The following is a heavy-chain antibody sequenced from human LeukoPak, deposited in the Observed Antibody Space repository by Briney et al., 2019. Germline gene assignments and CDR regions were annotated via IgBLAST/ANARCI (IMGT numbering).Heavy chain of an antibody. V-gene: IGHV3-23*01. CDR3: AKDGGLWVSAHWGDS. J-gene: IGHJ4*02. D-gene: IGHD7-27*01. Sequence: GGSLRLSCTASGFTFSSYTMSWVRRAPGKGLKWVSTITTGGPNTYYADSVKGRFTVSRDDSKNTLYLQMNSLRAEDTAVYYCAKDGGLWVSAHWGDSWGRGTLVTVSS. CDR1: GFTFSSYT. CDR2: ITTGGPNT.